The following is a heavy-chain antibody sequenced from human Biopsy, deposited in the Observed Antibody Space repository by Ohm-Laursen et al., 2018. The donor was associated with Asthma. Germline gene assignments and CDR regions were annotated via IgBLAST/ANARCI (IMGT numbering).Heavy chain of an antibody. CDR1: GVALSGHT. D-gene: IGHD2/OR15-2a*01. V-gene: IGHV1-58*01. CDR3: AAGRTSLQGESLT. CDR2: IVFASGAT. J-gene: IGHJ5*01. Sequence: ASVKVSCNASGVALSGHTFEWVRQARGLGLEWIAWIVFASGATNYAQNFQDRLTVTRDMSAGSVSMELRGLSSTDTAVYYCAAGRTSLQGESLTWGQGTLVSVSS.